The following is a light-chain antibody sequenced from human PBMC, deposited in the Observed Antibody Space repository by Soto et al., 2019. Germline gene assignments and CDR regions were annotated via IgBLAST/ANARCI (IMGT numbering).Light chain of an antibody. CDR2: GAS. V-gene: IGKV3-20*01. CDR3: HQYGRSPRGT. CDR1: QSVTDNY. Sequence: DIVLTQSPVTLSSSPGGRATLSCRASQSVTDNYLAWYQQKPGQAPRLLIYGASSRATGIPDRFSGSGSGTDFTLTISRLEPEDFAMYYCHQYGRSPRGTFGQGTKVEIK. J-gene: IGKJ1*01.